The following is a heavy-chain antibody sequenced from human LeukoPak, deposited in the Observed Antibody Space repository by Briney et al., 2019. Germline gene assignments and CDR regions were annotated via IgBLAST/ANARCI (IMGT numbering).Heavy chain of an antibody. CDR2: IYYSGST. V-gene: IGHV4-59*11. Sequence: SETLSLTCTVSGVSISSHYWSWVRQPPGKGLEWIGYIYYSGSTDYNPSLKSRVTISVDTSKNQFSLKLSSVTAADTAVYYCASGVGATRVDIWGQGTMVTVSS. CDR3: ASGVGATRVDI. D-gene: IGHD1-26*01. J-gene: IGHJ3*02. CDR1: GVSISSHY.